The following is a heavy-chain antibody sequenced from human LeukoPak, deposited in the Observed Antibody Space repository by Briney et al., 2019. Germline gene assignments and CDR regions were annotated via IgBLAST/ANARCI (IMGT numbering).Heavy chain of an antibody. Sequence: EGSLRLSCAASGFTLDDYGMSWVRQAPGKGREWVFGFNWNGVSTGYADSVKGRLTISRDNAKNSLYLQMNSLRAEEKALYYCARASWGGYYKRELDSWGPGTPVTLPS. J-gene: IGHJ4*02. CDR2: FNWNGVST. CDR3: ARASWGGYYKRELDS. CDR1: GFTLDDYG. D-gene: IGHD3-3*01. V-gene: IGHV3-20*04.